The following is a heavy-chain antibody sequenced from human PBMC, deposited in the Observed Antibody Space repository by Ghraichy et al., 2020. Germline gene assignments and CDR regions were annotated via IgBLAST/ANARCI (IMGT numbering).Heavy chain of an antibody. Sequence: ASVKVSCKASGYTFGMYGISWVRQAPGQGLEWIGWISTYNRNTYYAQKFQGRLTLTTDTSTSTAYMDLGSLDSDDTAIYYCAKDDRLRFLEWLSSYYFVYWGQGTLVSVSS. V-gene: IGHV1-18*01. CDR2: ISTYNRNT. D-gene: IGHD3-3*01. CDR1: GYTFGMYG. CDR3: AKDDRLRFLEWLSSYYFVY. J-gene: IGHJ4*02.